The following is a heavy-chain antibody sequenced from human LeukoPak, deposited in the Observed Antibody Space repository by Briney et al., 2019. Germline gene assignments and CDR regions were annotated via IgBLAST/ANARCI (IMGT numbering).Heavy chain of an antibody. CDR2: ISYDGSNK. D-gene: IGHD3-3*01. J-gene: IGHJ6*02. CDR1: GFTFSSYA. Sequence: AGGSLRLSCAASGFTFSSYAMHWVRQAPGKGLEWVAVISYDGSNKYYADSVKGRFTISRDNSKNTLYLQMNSLRAEDTAVYYCARDQYYDFPEHYDFSYYYGMDVWGQGTTVTVSS. V-gene: IGHV3-30-3*01. CDR3: ARDQYYDFPEHYDFSYYYGMDV.